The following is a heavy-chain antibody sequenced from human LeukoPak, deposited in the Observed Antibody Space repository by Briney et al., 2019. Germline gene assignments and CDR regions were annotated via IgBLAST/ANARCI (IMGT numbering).Heavy chain of an antibody. CDR1: GGSISSGGYY. V-gene: IGHV4-31*03. D-gene: IGHD4-11*01. J-gene: IGHJ6*02. CDR3: ARSPAYSNYDPVGYYYYYGMDV. Sequence: SQTLSLTCTVSGGSISSGGYYWSWLRQHPGKGLEWIGYIYYSGSTYYNPSLKSRVTISVDTSKNQFSLKLSSVTAAETAVYYCARSPAYSNYDPVGYYYYYGMDVWGQGTTVTVSS. CDR2: IYYSGST.